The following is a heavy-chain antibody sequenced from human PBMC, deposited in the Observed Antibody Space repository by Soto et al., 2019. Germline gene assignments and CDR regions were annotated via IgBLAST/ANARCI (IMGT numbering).Heavy chain of an antibody. CDR2: IYYSGST. J-gene: IGHJ6*02. CDR3: ARAQITIFGVAPYGMDV. Sequence: PSETLSLTCTVSGGSISSYYWSWIRQPPGKGLEWIGYIYYSGSTNYNPSLKSRVTISVDTSKNQFSLKLSSVTAADTAVYYCARAQITIFGVAPYGMDVWGQGTTVTV. D-gene: IGHD3-3*01. CDR1: GGSISSYY. V-gene: IGHV4-59*01.